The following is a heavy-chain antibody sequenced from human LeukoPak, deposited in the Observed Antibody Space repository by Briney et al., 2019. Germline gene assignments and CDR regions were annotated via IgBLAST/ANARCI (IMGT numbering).Heavy chain of an antibody. V-gene: IGHV1-18*01. CDR1: GYTFTSYG. CDR3: ARDLEFQLWLRDAFDI. CDR2: ISAYNGNT. Sequence: ASVKVSCKASGYTFTSYGISWVRQAPGQGLEWMGWISAYNGNTNYAQKLQGRVTMTTDTSTSTAYMELRSLRSDDTAVYYCARDLEFQLWLRDAFDIWGQGTMVTVSS. J-gene: IGHJ3*02. D-gene: IGHD5-18*01.